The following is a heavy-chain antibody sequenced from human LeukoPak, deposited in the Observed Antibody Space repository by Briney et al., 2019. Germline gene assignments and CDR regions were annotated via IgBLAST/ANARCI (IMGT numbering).Heavy chain of an antibody. V-gene: IGHV4-34*01. CDR2: INHSGST. D-gene: IGHD3-10*01. Sequence: SETLSLTCAVYGGSFSGYYWSWIRQPPGKGLEWIGEINHSGSTNYNPSLKSRVTISVDTSKNQFSLKLSSVTAADTAVYYCARHTGGGITMVRGVIITHDLGYYYMDVWGKGTTVTISS. J-gene: IGHJ6*03. CDR3: ARHTGGGITMVRGVIITHDLGYYYMDV. CDR1: GGSFSGYY.